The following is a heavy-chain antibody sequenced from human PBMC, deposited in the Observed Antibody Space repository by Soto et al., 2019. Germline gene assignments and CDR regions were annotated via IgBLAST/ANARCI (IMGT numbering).Heavy chain of an antibody. CDR2: IDSDGSST. D-gene: IGHD1-1*01. J-gene: IGHJ5*02. V-gene: IGHV3-74*01. CDR3: AKANWNDADHFDP. Sequence: PGGSLRLSCAASGFTFSTYRMHWVRQAPGKGLVWVSRIDSDGSSTTYADSVKGRFTISRDNAKNTLYLQMNSLRAEDTAMYYCAKANWNDADHFDPWGQGTLVTVSS. CDR1: GFTFSTYR.